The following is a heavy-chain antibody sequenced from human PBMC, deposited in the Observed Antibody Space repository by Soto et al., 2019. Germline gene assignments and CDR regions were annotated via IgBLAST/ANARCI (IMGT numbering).Heavy chain of an antibody. Sequence: SETLSLTCTVSGGSISSYYWSWIRQPPGKGLEWIGYIYYSGSTNYNPSLKSRVTISVDTSKNQFSLKLSSVTAADTAVYYCARSMFRGVITEEDSYYYYGMDVWGQGTTVTVYS. CDR2: IYYSGST. CDR3: ARSMFRGVITEEDSYYYYGMDV. J-gene: IGHJ6*01. V-gene: IGHV4-59*01. D-gene: IGHD3-10*01. CDR1: GGSISSYY.